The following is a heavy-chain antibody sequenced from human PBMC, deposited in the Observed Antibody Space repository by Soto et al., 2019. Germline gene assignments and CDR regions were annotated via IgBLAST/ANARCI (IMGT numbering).Heavy chain of an antibody. D-gene: IGHD3-9*01. CDR2: IYYSGST. J-gene: IGHJ3*02. V-gene: IGHV4-31*03. CDR1: GGSISSGGYY. CDR3: AREFLYYDILTGYYTPRAFDI. Sequence: TLSLTCTVSGGSISSGGYYWSWIRQHPGKGLEWIGYIYYSGSTYYNPSLKSRVTISVDTSKNQFSLKLSSVTAADTAVYYCAREFLYYDILTGYYTPRAFDIWGQGTMVTVSS.